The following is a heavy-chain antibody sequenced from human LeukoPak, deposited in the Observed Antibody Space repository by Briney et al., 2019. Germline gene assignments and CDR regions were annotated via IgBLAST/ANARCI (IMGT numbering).Heavy chain of an antibody. Sequence: GESLKISCKGSGYTFSSYWIAWVRQMPGKGLEWMGIIYPGDSDTRYSPSFQGHVTISADKSITTAYLQWNSLKTSDTAIYYCARQDGAAKYYFDYWGQGTLVTVSS. D-gene: IGHD5-24*01. CDR1: GYTFSSYW. J-gene: IGHJ4*02. CDR3: ARQDGAAKYYFDY. CDR2: IYPGDSDT. V-gene: IGHV5-51*01.